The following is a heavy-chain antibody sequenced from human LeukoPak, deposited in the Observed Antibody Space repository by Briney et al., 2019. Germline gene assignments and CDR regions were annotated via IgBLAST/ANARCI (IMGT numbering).Heavy chain of an antibody. CDR3: ARAPPPHIKWDY. D-gene: IGHD2-21*01. J-gene: IGHJ4*02. CDR2: INPNSGGT. V-gene: IGHV1-2*02. Sequence: ASVKVSCKASGYTFTGDYMHWVRQAPGQGLEWMGWINPNSGGTNYAQKFQGRVTMTRDTSISTAYMELSRLRSDDTAVYYCARAPPPHIKWDYWGQGTLVTVSS. CDR1: GYTFTGDY.